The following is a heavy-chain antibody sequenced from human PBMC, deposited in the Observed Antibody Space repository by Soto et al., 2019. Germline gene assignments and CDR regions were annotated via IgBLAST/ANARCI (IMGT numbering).Heavy chain of an antibody. CDR3: ARDYDYIWGSYRPPLDAFDI. D-gene: IGHD3-16*02. Sequence: GSLRLSCAASGFTFSSYWMSWVRQAPGKGLEWVANIKQDGSEKYYVDSVKGRFTISRDNAKNSLYLQMNSLRAEDTAVYYCARDYDYIWGSYRPPLDAFDIWGQGTMVTVSS. J-gene: IGHJ3*02. CDR1: GFTFSSYW. V-gene: IGHV3-7*01. CDR2: IKQDGSEK.